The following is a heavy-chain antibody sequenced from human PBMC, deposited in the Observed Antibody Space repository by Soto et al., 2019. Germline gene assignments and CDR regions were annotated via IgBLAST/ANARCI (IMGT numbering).Heavy chain of an antibody. CDR1: GFIFSSYD. Sequence: EVQLVESGGGLVQPGGSLSLSCRTSGFIFSSYDMHWVRQAPGKGLEWVSAIGTAGDTYYPGSVKGRFTISRENAKNSLYLQMSNLRAGDTAVYYCARVLASVLDDWGQGTLVTVSS. CDR3: ARVLASVLDD. D-gene: IGHD3-3*01. CDR2: IGTAGDT. J-gene: IGHJ4*02. V-gene: IGHV3-13*01.